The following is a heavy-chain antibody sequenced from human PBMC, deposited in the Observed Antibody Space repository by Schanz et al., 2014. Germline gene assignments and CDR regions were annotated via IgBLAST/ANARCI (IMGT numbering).Heavy chain of an antibody. J-gene: IGHJ6*03. CDR3: AKGPYYYYYMDV. Sequence: EVQLLESGGGLVQPGGSLRLSCLASGFAFSSYGMNWLRQAPGKGLEWVSSINTGGDSTYYADSVKGRFTISRDNSRDTVYLQMNSLRADDTAVYYCAKGPYYYYYMDVWGNGTTVTVSS. CDR2: INTGGDST. V-gene: IGHV3-23*01. CDR1: GFAFSSYG.